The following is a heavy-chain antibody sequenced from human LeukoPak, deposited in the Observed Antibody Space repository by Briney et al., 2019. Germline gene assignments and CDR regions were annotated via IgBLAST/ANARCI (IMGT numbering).Heavy chain of an antibody. CDR2: ISSSGSTI. CDR3: ARDPEENGYSPLFDY. V-gene: IGHV3-11*04. Sequence: GGSLRLSCAASGFTFSDYYMSWIRQAPGKGLEWVSYISSSGSTIYYADSVKGRFTISRDNAKNSLYLQMNSLRAEDTAVYYCARDPEENGYSPLFDYWGQGTLVTVSS. CDR1: GFTFSDYY. D-gene: IGHD3-22*01. J-gene: IGHJ4*02.